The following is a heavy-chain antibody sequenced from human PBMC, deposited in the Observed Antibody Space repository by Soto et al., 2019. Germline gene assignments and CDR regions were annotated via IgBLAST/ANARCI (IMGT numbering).Heavy chain of an antibody. CDR3: ARDARFAARREEYYYYGMDV. V-gene: IGHV4-59*01. Sequence: SETLSLTCTVSGGSISSYYWSWIRQPPGKGLEWIGYIYYSGSTNYNPSLKSRVTISVDTSKNQFSLKLSSVTAADTAVYYCARDARFAARREEYYYYGMDVWGQGTTVTVSS. CDR2: IYYSGST. D-gene: IGHD6-6*01. CDR1: GGSISSYY. J-gene: IGHJ6*02.